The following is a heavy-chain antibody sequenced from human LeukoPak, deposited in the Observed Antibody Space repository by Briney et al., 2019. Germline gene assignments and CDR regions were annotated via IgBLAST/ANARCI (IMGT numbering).Heavy chain of an antibody. CDR3: ARLCPGYCSSTSANDFDY. D-gene: IGHD2-2*01. J-gene: IGHJ4*02. V-gene: IGHV4-38-2*01. CDR2: IYHSGST. Sequence: SETLSLTCAVSGYSISSGYYWGWIRQPPGKGLEWIGSIYHSGSTYYNPSLKSRVTISVDTSKNQLSLKLSSVTAADTAVYYCARLCPGYCSSTSANDFDYWGQGTLVTVSS. CDR1: GYSISSGYY.